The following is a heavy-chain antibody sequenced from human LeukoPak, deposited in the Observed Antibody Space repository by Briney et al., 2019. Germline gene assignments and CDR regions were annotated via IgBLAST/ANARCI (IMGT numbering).Heavy chain of an antibody. CDR1: GYTFTVYY. CDR2: INPNSGGT. CDR3: ARARSLGIHYYFDY. Sequence: GASVKVSCXASGYTFTVYYMHWVRQAPGQGLEWMAWINPNSGGTNYAQKFQGRVTMTRDTSISTAYMELSRLRSDDTAVYYCARARSLGIHYYFDYWGQGTLVTVSS. D-gene: IGHD1-26*01. J-gene: IGHJ4*02. V-gene: IGHV1-2*02.